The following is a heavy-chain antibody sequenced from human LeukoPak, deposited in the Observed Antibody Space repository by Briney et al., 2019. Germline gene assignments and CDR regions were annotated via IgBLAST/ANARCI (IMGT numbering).Heavy chain of an antibody. CDR2: IYTSGST. CDR1: GGSISSYY. D-gene: IGHD3-22*01. Sequence: SETLSLTCTVSGGSISSYYWSWIRQPAGKGLEWIGRIYTSGSTNYNPSLKSRVTMSVDTSKNQFSLKLSSVTAADTAVYYCARGNYYDSSGYYRTAEYFQHWGQGTLVTVSS. J-gene: IGHJ1*01. V-gene: IGHV4-4*07. CDR3: ARGNYYDSSGYYRTAEYFQH.